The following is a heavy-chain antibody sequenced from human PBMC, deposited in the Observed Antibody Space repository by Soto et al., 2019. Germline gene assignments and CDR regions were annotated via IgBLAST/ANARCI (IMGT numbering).Heavy chain of an antibody. CDR3: DRAAEAILTGYDY. V-gene: IGHV4-30-4*01. CDR1: GGSISSGDYY. D-gene: IGHD3-9*01. Sequence: SETLSLTCTVSGGSISSGDYYWSWIRQPPGKGLEWIGYIYYSGSTYYNPSLKSRVTISVDTSKNQFSLKLSSVTAADTAVYYCDRAAEAILTGYDYWGQGTLVTVSS. CDR2: IYYSGST. J-gene: IGHJ4*02.